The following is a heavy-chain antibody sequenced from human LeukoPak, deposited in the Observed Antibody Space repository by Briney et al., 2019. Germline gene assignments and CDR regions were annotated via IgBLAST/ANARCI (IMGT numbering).Heavy chain of an antibody. J-gene: IGHJ6*03. Sequence: ASVKVSCKSSGYIFTRYDNHWVRQATGQGLEWMGWMNPNCDNTGYAQKFQGRVTMPRNTSISTAYMELSSLRSEDTAVYYCARAMRYCSSTSCPIHYYYYMDVWGKGTTVTVSS. V-gene: IGHV1-8*01. CDR3: ARAMRYCSSTSCPIHYYYYMDV. D-gene: IGHD2-2*01. CDR1: GYIFTRYD. CDR2: MNPNCDNT.